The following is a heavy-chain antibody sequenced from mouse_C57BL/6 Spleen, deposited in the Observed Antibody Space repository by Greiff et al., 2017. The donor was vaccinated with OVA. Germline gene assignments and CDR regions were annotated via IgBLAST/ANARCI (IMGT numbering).Heavy chain of an antibody. D-gene: IGHD2-5*01. CDR3: ARAYYSNGFDY. CDR2: IDPSDSET. J-gene: IGHJ2*01. Sequence: QVQLQQPGAELVRPGSSVKLSCKASGYTFTSYWMHWVKQRPIQGLEWIGNIDPSDSETHYNQKFKDKATLTADKSSSTAYMQLSSLTSEDAAVYYCARAYYSNGFDYWGQGTTLTVSS. V-gene: IGHV1-52*01. CDR1: GYTFTSYW.